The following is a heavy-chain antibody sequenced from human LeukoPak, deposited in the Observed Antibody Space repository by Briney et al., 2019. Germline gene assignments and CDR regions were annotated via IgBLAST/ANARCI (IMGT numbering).Heavy chain of an antibody. J-gene: IGHJ4*02. CDR3: ARNRGDPSYFDY. CDR2: ISGSGRST. CDR1: GFTFSNYA. D-gene: IGHD4-17*01. V-gene: IGHV3-23*01. Sequence: PGGSLRLSCAASGFTFSNYAMNWVRQAPGKGLEWVSGISGSGRSTQYADSVKGRFTISRDNSKNTLYVQMNSLRAEDTAVYYCARNRGDPSYFDYWGQGTLVTVSS.